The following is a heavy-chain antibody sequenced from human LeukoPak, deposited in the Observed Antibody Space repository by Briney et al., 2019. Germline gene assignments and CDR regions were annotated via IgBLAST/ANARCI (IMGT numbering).Heavy chain of an antibody. CDR1: GGSFSGYY. J-gene: IGHJ4*02. Sequence: SETLSLTCAVYGGSFSGYYWSWIRQPPGKGLEWIGEINHSGSTNYNPSLKSRVTISVDTSKNQFSLKLSSVTAADTAVYYCAKSVGTAMVMPFDYWGQGTLVTASS. CDR2: INHSGST. V-gene: IGHV4-34*01. CDR3: AKSVGTAMVMPFDY. D-gene: IGHD5-18*01.